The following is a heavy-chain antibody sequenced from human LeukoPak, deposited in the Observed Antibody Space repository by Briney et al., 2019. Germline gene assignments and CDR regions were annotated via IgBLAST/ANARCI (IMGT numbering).Heavy chain of an antibody. CDR1: GGSISSYY. CDR3: ARVDHDFWSGYTYDYMDV. J-gene: IGHJ6*03. V-gene: IGHV4-59*01. Sequence: PSETLSLTCTVSGGSISSYYWSWIRQPPGKGLEWIGYIYYSGSTNYNPSLKSRVTISVDTSKNQFSLKLSSVTAADTAVYYCARVDHDFWSGYTYDYMDVWGKGTTVTVSS. CDR2: IYYSGST. D-gene: IGHD3-3*01.